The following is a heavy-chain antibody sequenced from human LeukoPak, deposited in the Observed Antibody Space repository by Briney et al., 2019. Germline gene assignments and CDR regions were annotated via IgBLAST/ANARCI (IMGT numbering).Heavy chain of an antibody. J-gene: IGHJ6*03. CDR1: GYTFTSYG. Sequence: GASVKVSCKASGYTFTSYGISWVRQAPGQGLEWMGWISAYNGNTNYAQKLQGRVTMTTDTSTSTAYMELRSLRSDDTAVYYCARDGYSGYDFLGYYYYYMDVWGKGTTVTVSS. D-gene: IGHD5-12*01. CDR2: ISAYNGNT. V-gene: IGHV1-18*01. CDR3: ARDGYSGYDFLGYYYYYMDV.